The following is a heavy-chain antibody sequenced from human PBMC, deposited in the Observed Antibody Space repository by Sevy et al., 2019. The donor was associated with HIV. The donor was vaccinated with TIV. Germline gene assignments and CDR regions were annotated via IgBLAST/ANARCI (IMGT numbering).Heavy chain of an antibody. V-gene: IGHV3-15*01. J-gene: IGHJ4*02. CDR3: GYSEYGYYYDY. Sequence: GGSLRLSCGASGFIFSNAWMSWVRQAPGKGLEWVGRIKSKADGGTPDYAAPVKGTFTISRDVSINTLYLQMNSLRTDDTAVYYCGYSEYGYYYDYWGQGTLVTVSS. CDR1: GFIFSNAW. CDR2: IKSKADGGTP. D-gene: IGHD1-26*01.